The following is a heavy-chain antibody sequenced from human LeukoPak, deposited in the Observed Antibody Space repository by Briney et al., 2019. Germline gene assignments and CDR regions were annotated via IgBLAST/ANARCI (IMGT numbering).Heavy chain of an antibody. CDR2: INTDATTI. D-gene: IGHD6-19*01. V-gene: IGHV3-74*01. Sequence: GRSLRLSCAASGFTLSSYWMNWVRQAPGEGLVWVSRINTDATTIRYADSVKGRFTISRDNARNTLYLQMSSLRGEDTAIYYCARVASRGWHHSFDLWGQGAMVTVSS. CDR1: GFTLSSYW. CDR3: ARVASRGWHHSFDL. J-gene: IGHJ3*01.